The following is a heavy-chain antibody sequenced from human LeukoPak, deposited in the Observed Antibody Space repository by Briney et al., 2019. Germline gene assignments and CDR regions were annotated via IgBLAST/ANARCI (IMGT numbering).Heavy chain of an antibody. D-gene: IGHD6-13*01. Sequence: ASVKVSYKASGYTFTSYDINWVRQAAGQGLEGMGWMNPNSGNTGYAQKFQGRVTMTRNTSRSTAYMELSSLRSEDTAVYYCARDPYSSSWYDYYYYYMDVWGKGTTVTVSS. V-gene: IGHV1-8*01. CDR2: MNPNSGNT. CDR1: GYTFTSYD. J-gene: IGHJ6*03. CDR3: ARDPYSSSWYDYYYYYMDV.